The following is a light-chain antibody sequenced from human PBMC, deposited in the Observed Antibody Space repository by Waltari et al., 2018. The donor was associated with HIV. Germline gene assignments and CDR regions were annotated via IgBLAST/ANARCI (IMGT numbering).Light chain of an antibody. V-gene: IGLV3-19*01. CDR2: GKN. Sequence: QAPVLVIYGKNNRPSGIPDRFSGSSSGNTASLTITATQADDGADYYCNSWDTNPEGVVFGGGTKLTVL. CDR3: NSWDTNPEGVV. J-gene: IGLJ3*02.